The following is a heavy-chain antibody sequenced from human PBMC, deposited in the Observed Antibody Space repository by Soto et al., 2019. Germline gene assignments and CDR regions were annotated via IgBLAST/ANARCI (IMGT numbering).Heavy chain of an antibody. D-gene: IGHD4-17*01. Sequence: KPGGSLRLSCVGSGFSFSTYSINWVRQAPGKGLEWVSSISSRSDIYYADSVKGRFTISRDNAKNSVSLQMNSLRAEDTAVYYCAREYTAWIVAYGSEGWGKETPVITSS. J-gene: IGHJ6*04. CDR1: GFSFSTYS. CDR3: AREYTAWIVAYGSEG. CDR2: ISSRSDI. V-gene: IGHV3-21*01.